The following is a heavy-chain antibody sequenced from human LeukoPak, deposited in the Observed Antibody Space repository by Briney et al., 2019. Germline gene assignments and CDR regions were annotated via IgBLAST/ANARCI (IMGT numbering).Heavy chain of an antibody. V-gene: IGHV1-2*02. CDR3: ASTRASGYSYNWFDP. Sequence: ASVKVSCKASGYTFTGYYMHWVRQAPGQGLEWMGWINPNSGGTNYAQKFQGRVTMTRDTSISTAYMELSRLRSDDTAVYYCASTRASGYSYNWFDPWGQGTLVTVSS. D-gene: IGHD3-3*01. J-gene: IGHJ5*02. CDR2: INPNSGGT. CDR1: GYTFTGYY.